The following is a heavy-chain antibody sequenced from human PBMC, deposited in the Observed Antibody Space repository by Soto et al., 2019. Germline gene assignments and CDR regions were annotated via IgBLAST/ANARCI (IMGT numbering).Heavy chain of an antibody. CDR2: IYYSGST. CDR1: GGSISSSSYY. J-gene: IGHJ5*02. D-gene: IGHD3-3*02. CDR3: ASPKLAFYNWFDP. V-gene: IGHV4-39*01. Sequence: QLQLQESGPGLVRPSETLSLTCTVSGGSISSSSYYWGWIRQPPGKGLEWIGSIYYSGSTYYNPSLAIRVTTPVDTSQTQFSLRLSSVTAADTPVYYCASPKLAFYNWFDPWGQGTLVTVSS.